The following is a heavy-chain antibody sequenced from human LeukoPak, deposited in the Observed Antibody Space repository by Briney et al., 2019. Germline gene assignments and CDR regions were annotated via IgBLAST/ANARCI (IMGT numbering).Heavy chain of an antibody. CDR1: GFTFSSYG. CDR3: AKNRGGSSLNYFDY. J-gene: IGHJ4*02. D-gene: IGHD1-26*01. Sequence: GRSLRLSCAASGFTFSSYGMHWVRQAPGKGLEWVAVISYEGSNKYYADSVKGRFTISRDNSKNTLYLQMNSLRAKDTAVYYCAKNRGGSSLNYFDYWGQGTLVTVSS. CDR2: ISYEGSNK. V-gene: IGHV3-30*18.